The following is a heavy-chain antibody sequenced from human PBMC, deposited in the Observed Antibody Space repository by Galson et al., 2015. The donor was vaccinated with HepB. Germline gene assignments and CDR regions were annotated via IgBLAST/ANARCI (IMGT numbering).Heavy chain of an antibody. J-gene: IGHJ4*02. D-gene: IGHD6-13*01. CDR2: TSYDGTKK. CDR1: GFAFRRYG. CDR3: AKIGDTAAAGSDWGY. V-gene: IGHV3-30*18. Sequence: SLRLSCAASGFAFRRYGMHWVRQAPGKGLEWVALTSYDGTKKYYADSVRGRFTISRDNSENTLYLQMNSLRAEDTAVYYCAKIGDTAAAGSDWGYWGQGTLVTVSS.